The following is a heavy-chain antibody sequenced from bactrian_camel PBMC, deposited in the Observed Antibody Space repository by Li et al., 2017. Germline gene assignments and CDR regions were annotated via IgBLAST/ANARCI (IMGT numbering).Heavy chain of an antibody. Sequence: QVQLVESGGGLVQPGGSLRLSCTASGFTFRNYVMDWVRQAPGKGLEWVSGINRGGDSTDYADSVKDRFTISRDNTKNTVYLQMNNLKSEDTAHYYCATESYANEYLAPGGFGHWDQGTQVTVS. D-gene: IGHD1*01. CDR1: GFTFRNYV. CDR2: INRGGDST. V-gene: IGHV3S1*01. CDR3: ATESYANEYLAPGGFGH. J-gene: IGHJ6*01.